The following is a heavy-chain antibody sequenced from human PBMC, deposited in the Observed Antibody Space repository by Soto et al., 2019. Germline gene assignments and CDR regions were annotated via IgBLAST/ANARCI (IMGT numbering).Heavy chain of an antibody. CDR2: IWYDGSNK. D-gene: IGHD1-26*01. Sequence: GGSLRLSCAASGFPFSTYGMHWVRQAPGKGLDWVAVIWYDGSNKYYADPVKGRFTISRDNSKNTLYLQMNSLRVEDTAVYYCARAQYSGSYFDACDIWGQGTMVTVS. CDR3: ARAQYSGSYFDACDI. CDR1: GFPFSTYG. J-gene: IGHJ3*02. V-gene: IGHV3-33*03.